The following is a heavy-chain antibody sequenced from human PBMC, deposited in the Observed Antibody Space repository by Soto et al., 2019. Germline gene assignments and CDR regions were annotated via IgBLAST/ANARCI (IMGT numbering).Heavy chain of an antibody. CDR3: ARLYGDHHLVYYYYGMDV. V-gene: IGHV5-10-1*01. CDR1: GYSFTSYW. Sequence: GESLKISCKGSGYSFTSYWIGWVRKMPGKGLEWMGRIDPSDSYTNYSPSFQGHVTISADKSISTAYLQWSSLKASDTAMYYCARLYGDHHLVYYYYGMDVWGQGTTVTVSS. D-gene: IGHD4-17*01. CDR2: IDPSDSYT. J-gene: IGHJ6*02.